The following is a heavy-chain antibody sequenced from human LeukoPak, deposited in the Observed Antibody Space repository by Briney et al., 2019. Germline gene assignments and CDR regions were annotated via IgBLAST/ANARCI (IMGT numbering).Heavy chain of an antibody. J-gene: IGHJ4*02. Sequence: PSETLSLTCTVSGGSISSSSYYWGWIRQPPGKGLEWIGSIYYSGSTYYNPSLKSRVTISVDTSKNQFSLKLSPVTAADTAVYYCARNDYGDYIDYWGQGTLVTVSS. D-gene: IGHD4-17*01. V-gene: IGHV4-39*01. CDR3: ARNDYGDYIDY. CDR1: GGSISSSSYY. CDR2: IYYSGST.